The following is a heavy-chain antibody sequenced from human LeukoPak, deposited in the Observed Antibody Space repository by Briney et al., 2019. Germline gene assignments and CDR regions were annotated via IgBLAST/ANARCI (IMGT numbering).Heavy chain of an antibody. D-gene: IGHD1-26*01. CDR2: IYYSGST. J-gene: IGHJ4*02. CDR1: GGSISSYY. CDR3: ARDRSFSGSYDY. V-gene: IGHV4-59*01. Sequence: PSETLSLTRTVSGGSISSYYWSWIRQPPGKGLEWIGYIYYSGSTNYNPSLKSRVTISVDTSKNQFSLKLSSVTAADTAVYYCARDRSFSGSYDYWGQGTLVTVSS.